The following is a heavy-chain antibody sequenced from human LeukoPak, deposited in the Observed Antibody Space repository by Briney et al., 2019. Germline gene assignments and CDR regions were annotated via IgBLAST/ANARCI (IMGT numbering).Heavy chain of an antibody. CDR3: ARGRQNSGSYSDAFDI. Sequence: GGSLRLSCAASGVTFSSDGMHWVRQAPGKGLGGGSRINSDGSRTSYADSRRGRFSISRDNAKNPLYLRMNSLRAEDTAVYYCARGRQNSGSYSDAFDIWGQGTVVTVSS. CDR1: GVTFSSDG. D-gene: IGHD1-26*01. J-gene: IGHJ3*02. CDR2: INSDGSRT. V-gene: IGHV3-74*01.